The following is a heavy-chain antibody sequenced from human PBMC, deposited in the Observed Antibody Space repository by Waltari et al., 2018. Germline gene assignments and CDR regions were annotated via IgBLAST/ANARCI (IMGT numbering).Heavy chain of an antibody. CDR1: GFTFRNYE. CDR3: ARGEGGANEY. J-gene: IGHJ4*01. D-gene: IGHD1-26*01. CDR2: ISIGAFTI. Sequence: EVQLVESGGGLVQPGGSLRLLCAASGFTFRNYEMNWVRQAPGKGLEWVSYISIGAFTIFYADSVKGRFTISRDNVKNSVYLEMNSLRADDTAIYYCARGEGGANEYWGQGTLVTVSS. V-gene: IGHV3-48*03.